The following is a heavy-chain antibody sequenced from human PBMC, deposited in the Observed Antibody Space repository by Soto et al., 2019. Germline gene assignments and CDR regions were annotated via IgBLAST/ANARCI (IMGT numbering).Heavy chain of an antibody. V-gene: IGHV1-18*01. Sequence: QVQLVQSGAEVKKPGASVKVSCKASGYTFTSYGISWVRQAPGQGLEWMGWISAYNGNTNYAQKLQDRVTMTTDTSTSTAYMELRSLRSDDTAVYYCARDGVDYDSSGYYYYYYGMDVWGQGTTVTVSS. D-gene: IGHD3-22*01. CDR1: GYTFTSYG. CDR2: ISAYNGNT. J-gene: IGHJ6*02. CDR3: ARDGVDYDSSGYYYYYYGMDV.